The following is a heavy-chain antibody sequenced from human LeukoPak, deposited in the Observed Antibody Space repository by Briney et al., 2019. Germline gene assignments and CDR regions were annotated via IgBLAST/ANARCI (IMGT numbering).Heavy chain of an antibody. CDR2: IYYSGST. V-gene: IGHV4-31*03. D-gene: IGHD2-15*01. J-gene: IGHJ1*01. Sequence: SETLSDTRTVSGGSISSGGYYWTWIRQHPGKGLEWIGYIYYSGSTYYNPSLKSRVTISVDTSKNQFSLRLSSVTAADTAVYYCALGYCGGGSCYAREYFQHWGQGTLVTVSS. CDR3: ALGYCGGGSCYAREYFQH. CDR1: GGSISSGGYY.